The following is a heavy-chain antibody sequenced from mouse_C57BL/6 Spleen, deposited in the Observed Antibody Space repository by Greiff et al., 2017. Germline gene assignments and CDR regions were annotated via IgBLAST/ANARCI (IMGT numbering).Heavy chain of an antibody. D-gene: IGHD4-1*02. CDR2: ISSGSSTI. J-gene: IGHJ2*01. CDR3: SRSNWDYFDY. V-gene: IGHV5-17*01. Sequence: EVKLMESGGGLVKPGGSLKLSCAASGFTFSDYGMHWVRQAPEKGLEWVAYISSGSSTIYYADTVKGRFTISRDNAKNTLFLQMTSLRSEDAAMYYCSRSNWDYFDYWGQGTTLTVSS. CDR1: GFTFSDYG.